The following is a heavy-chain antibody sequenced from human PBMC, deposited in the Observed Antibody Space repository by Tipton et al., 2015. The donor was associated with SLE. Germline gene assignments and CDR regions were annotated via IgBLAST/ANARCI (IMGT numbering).Heavy chain of an antibody. CDR3: ARTFAFARTDV. Sequence: SLRLSCAASGFIFSIYTMNWVRQAPGKGLEWISYISGDSATIYYADSVKGRFTISRDNAKNSLYLHINNLRAEDTAVYYCARTFAFARTDVWGQGTTVTVSS. CDR1: GFIFSIYT. J-gene: IGHJ6*02. D-gene: IGHD2-21*01. CDR2: ISGDSATI. V-gene: IGHV3-48*01.